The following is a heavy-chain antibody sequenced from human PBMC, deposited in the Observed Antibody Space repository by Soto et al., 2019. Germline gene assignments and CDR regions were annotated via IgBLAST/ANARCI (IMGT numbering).Heavy chain of an antibody. CDR1: GFTFSTYS. CDR3: TRERGSGWTFDY. J-gene: IGHJ4*02. CDR2: ISSSSTI. Sequence: GGSLRLSCAASGFTFSTYSMNWVRQAPGKGLEWVSSISSSSTIYYADSVKGRFTISRDNVQNSLYLQMHSLRAEDTAVYYCTRERGSGWTFDYWGQGTLVTVSS. D-gene: IGHD6-19*01. V-gene: IGHV3-48*01.